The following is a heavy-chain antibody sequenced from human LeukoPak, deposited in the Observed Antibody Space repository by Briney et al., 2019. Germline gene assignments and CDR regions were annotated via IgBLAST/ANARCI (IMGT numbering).Heavy chain of an antibody. V-gene: IGHV3-38-3*01. CDR2: ISGGST. D-gene: IGHD6-13*01. CDR3: AKVTPGYTTPPAAPIDY. Sequence: SGGSLRLSCAASGFTVSSNEMSWVRQAPGKGLEWVSSISGGSTYYADPRKGRFTISRDNSKNTLYLQMNSLRAEDTAVYYCAKVTPGYTTPPAAPIDYWGQGTLVTVSS. CDR1: GFTVSSNE. J-gene: IGHJ4*02.